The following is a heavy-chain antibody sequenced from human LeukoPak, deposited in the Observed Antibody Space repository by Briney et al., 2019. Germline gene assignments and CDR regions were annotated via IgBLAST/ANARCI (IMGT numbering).Heavy chain of an antibody. V-gene: IGHV3-23*01. J-gene: IGHJ4*02. CDR2: ISGSGGST. CDR3: AKVSWAYGSGSPIDY. Sequence: GGSLRLSCAASGFTFSSYAMSWVRQAPGKGLEWVSAISGSGGSTYYADSVKGRFTISRDNSKNTQYLQMNSLRAEDTAVYYCAKVSWAYGSGSPIDYWGQGTLVTVSS. CDR1: GFTFSSYA. D-gene: IGHD3-10*01.